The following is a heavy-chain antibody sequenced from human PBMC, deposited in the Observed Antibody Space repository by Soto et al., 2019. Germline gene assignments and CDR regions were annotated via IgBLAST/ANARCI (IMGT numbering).Heavy chain of an antibody. J-gene: IGHJ4*02. CDR2: INPKSGGT. CDR3: ARGGTFAYDTSGYSVY. V-gene: IGHV1-2*02. CDR1: GYTFSAYY. D-gene: IGHD3-22*01. Sequence: QVHLVQSGAEVKKPGASVKVSCKTSGYTFSAYYMHWVRQAPGQGLEWMGWINPKSGGTLYAQKFQGRVIMTRETSISTAYMELSRLRSDDTAVYYCARGGTFAYDTSGYSVYWGQGTLVTVSS.